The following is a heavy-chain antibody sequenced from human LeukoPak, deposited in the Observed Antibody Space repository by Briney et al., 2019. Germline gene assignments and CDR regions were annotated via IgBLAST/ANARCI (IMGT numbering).Heavy chain of an antibody. CDR2: ISSSSSYI. CDR1: GFTFSSYS. V-gene: IGHV3-21*01. Sequence: GGSLRLSCAASGFTFSSYSMNWVRQAPGKGLELGPSISSSSSYIYYADSVKGRFTISRDNAKNSLYLQMNSLRAEDTAVYYCARVTNYYGSGSPFWFDPWGQGTLVTVSS. J-gene: IGHJ5*02. CDR3: ARVTNYYGSGSPFWFDP. D-gene: IGHD3-10*01.